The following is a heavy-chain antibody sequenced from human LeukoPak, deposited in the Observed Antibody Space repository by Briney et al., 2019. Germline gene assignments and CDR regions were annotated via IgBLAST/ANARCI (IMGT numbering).Heavy chain of an antibody. D-gene: IGHD4-17*01. J-gene: IGHJ4*02. CDR1: GGSISSYY. CDR3: AKGVTNGDFVDTFEN. CDR2: IYTSGST. V-gene: IGHV4-4*07. Sequence: SETLSLTCTVSGGSISSYYWSWIRQPAGKGLEWIGRIYTSGSTNYNPSLKSRVTMSVDTSKNQFSLKLSSVTAGDTAVYYCAKGVTNGDFVDTFENWGQGTLVTVSS.